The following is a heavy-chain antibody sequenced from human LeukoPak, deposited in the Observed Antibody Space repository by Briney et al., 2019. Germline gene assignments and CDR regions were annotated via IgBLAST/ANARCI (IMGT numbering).Heavy chain of an antibody. J-gene: IGHJ4*02. CDR2: ISSSGSTI. CDR1: GFTFSDYY. Sequence: GGSLILCCAASGFTFSDYYMTWIRQAPGKGLEWVSCISSSGSTIFYADSVKGRFTIPRDNAKSSLFLQMNSLRAEDTAVYYCARVNRVTAIQELDYWGQGTLVTVSS. V-gene: IGHV3-11*01. D-gene: IGHD2-21*02. CDR3: ARVNRVTAIQELDY.